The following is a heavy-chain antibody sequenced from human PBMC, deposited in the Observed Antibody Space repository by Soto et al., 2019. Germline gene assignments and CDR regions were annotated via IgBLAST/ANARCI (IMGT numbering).Heavy chain of an antibody. V-gene: IGHV3-23*01. CDR2: ISGSGGST. J-gene: IGHJ4*02. Sequence: GGSLRLSCAASGITFSNYAMSWVRQAPGKGLEWVSGISGSGGSTYYADSVKGRFTISRDNSKNTLYLQMNSLRAEDTAKYYCAKDKSYSPIAAAAPFDYWGQGTLVTVSS. D-gene: IGHD6-25*01. CDR1: GITFSNYA. CDR3: AKDKSYSPIAAAAPFDY.